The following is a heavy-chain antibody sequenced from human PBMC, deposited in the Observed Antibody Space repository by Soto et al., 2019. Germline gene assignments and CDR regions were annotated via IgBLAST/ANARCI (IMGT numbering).Heavy chain of an antibody. CDR2: FIPVYRTL. CDR1: GGSFGNFA. J-gene: IGHJ4*02. Sequence: SVKVSCKASGGSFGNFAINWVRQTPGQGLEWLGGFIPVYRTLNYAQKFQGRVTITADESTGTAYMTLSSLASDDTAVYYCATGVIWIGYFTVDSWGQGTRVTVSS. D-gene: IGHD3-3*01. V-gene: IGHV1-69*13. CDR3: ATGVIWIGYFTVDS.